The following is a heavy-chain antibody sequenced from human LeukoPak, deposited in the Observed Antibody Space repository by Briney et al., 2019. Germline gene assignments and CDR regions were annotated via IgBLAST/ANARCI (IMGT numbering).Heavy chain of an antibody. V-gene: IGHV1-69*05. J-gene: IGHJ6*03. CDR3: ATWSRYSGSYYYYYMDV. CDR1: GGTFSSYA. CDR2: IIPIFGTA. D-gene: IGHD3-3*01. Sequence: GASVKVSCKASGGTFSSYAISWVRQAPGQGLEWMGGIIPIFGTANYAQKFQGRVTITTDESTSTAYMELSSLRSEDTAVYHCATWSRYSGSYYYYYMDVWGKGTTVTVSS.